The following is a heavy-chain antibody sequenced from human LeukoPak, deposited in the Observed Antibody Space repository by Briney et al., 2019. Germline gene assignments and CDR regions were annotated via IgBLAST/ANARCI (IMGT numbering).Heavy chain of an antibody. J-gene: IGHJ4*02. Sequence: GGSLRLSCAASGFSFSSYSMNWVRQAPGKGPEWVSSIGSSSNYIYYADSVKGRVTVSRDNAKNFLYLQMNSLRAEDTAVYYCARDRLGMTDAWWGQGTLVTVSS. CDR1: GFSFSSYS. CDR2: IGSSSNYI. V-gene: IGHV3-21*01. D-gene: IGHD6-19*01. CDR3: ARDRLGMTDAW.